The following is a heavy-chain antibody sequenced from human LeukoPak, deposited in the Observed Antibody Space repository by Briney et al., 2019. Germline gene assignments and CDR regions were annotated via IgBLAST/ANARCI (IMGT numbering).Heavy chain of an antibody. CDR1: GFTFSNAW. CDR2: IKSKPDGGTT. Sequence: GGSLRLSCAASGFTFSNAWMSWVRQAPGKGLEWVGRIKSKPDGGTTDYAAPVKGRFTISRDDSKNTLYLQMNSLRAEDTAVYYCARDVALDYYGNIDYWGQGTLVTVSS. CDR3: ARDVALDYYGNIDY. D-gene: IGHD3-10*01. J-gene: IGHJ4*02. V-gene: IGHV3-15*01.